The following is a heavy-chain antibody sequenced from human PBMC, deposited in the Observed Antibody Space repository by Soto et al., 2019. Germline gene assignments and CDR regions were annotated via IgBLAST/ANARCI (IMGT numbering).Heavy chain of an antibody. CDR1: SGSISSSNW. CDR2: IYHSGST. CDR3: ARIPGAAGAFYFDY. V-gene: IGHV4-4*02. Sequence: QVQLQESGPGLVKPSGTLSLTCAVSSGSISSSNWWSWVRQPPGKGLEWIGEIYHSGSTNYNPSLKSRVTTSVDTSTNQFSLKLRAVTAADTAVYHWARIPGAAGAFYFDYWGQGSLVSVSS. D-gene: IGHD6-13*01. J-gene: IGHJ4*02.